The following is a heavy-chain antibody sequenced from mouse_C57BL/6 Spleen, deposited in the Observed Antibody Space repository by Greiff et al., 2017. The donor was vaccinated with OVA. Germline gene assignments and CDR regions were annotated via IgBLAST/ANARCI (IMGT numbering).Heavy chain of an antibody. CDR2: ISSGSSTI. V-gene: IGHV5-17*01. CDR3: ARPREDYAMGY. Sequence: EVMLVESGGGLVKPGGSLKLSCAASGFTFSDYGMHWVRQAPEKGLEWVAYISSGSSTIYYADTVKGRFTISRDNAKNTLFLQMTSLRSEDTAMYYCARPREDYAMGYWGQGTSVTVSS. CDR1: GFTFSDYG. J-gene: IGHJ4*01.